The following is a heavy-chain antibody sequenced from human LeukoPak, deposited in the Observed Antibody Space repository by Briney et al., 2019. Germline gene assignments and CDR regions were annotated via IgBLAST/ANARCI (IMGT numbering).Heavy chain of an antibody. D-gene: IGHD2-15*01. CDR2: VYYSGST. J-gene: IGHJ4*02. V-gene: IGHV4-59*02. CDR1: GGSVSGYY. CDR3: ARIHRYCSGGACYVLDN. Sequence: SETLSLTCVVSGGSVSGYYWGWIRQPPGRGLEWIGYVYYSGSTNYNPSLKSRITISVDTSRNQFSLQLSSVTAADTAVYYCARIHRYCSGGACYVLDNWGQGILVAVSS.